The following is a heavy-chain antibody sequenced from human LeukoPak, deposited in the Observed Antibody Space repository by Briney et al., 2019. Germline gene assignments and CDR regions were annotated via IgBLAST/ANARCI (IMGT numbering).Heavy chain of an antibody. V-gene: IGHV3-66*04. D-gene: IGHD4-23*01. CDR3: ARLVTGTTVVNSGWFDP. J-gene: IGHJ5*02. CDR2: IYSGGGT. CDR1: GVTVSSNY. Sequence: RGSLRLSCAASGVTVSSNYMTWVRQAPGKGLEYVSVIYSGGGTYYADSVKGRFSISRDNSKSTLYLQMNSLRAEDTAVYYCARLVTGTTVVNSGWFDPWGQGTLVTVSS.